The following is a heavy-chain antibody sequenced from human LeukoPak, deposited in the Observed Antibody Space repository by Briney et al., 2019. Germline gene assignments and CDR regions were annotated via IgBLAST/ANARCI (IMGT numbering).Heavy chain of an antibody. D-gene: IGHD1-26*01. CDR1: GYAFTVYY. J-gene: IGHJ4*02. Sequence: GASVKVSCKASGYAFTVYYMHWVRQAPGQGLEWMGWINPNTGGTNYAQKFQGRVTMTRNKYISTGYMELSRMRSDDTAVYYCARTFVYSGNYYIDYWGQGTLVTVSS. CDR3: ARTFVYSGNYYIDY. CDR2: INPNTGGT. V-gene: IGHV1-2*02.